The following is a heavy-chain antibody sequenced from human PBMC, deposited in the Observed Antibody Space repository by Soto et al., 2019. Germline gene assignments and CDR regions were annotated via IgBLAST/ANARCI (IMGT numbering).Heavy chain of an antibody. CDR1: GFTFSSYA. CDR3: AKDHEGALYSSSWYNY. Sequence: EVQLLESGGGLVQPGGSLRLSCAASGFTFSSYAMSWVRQAPGKGLEWVSAISGSGGSTYYADSVKGRFTISRDNSKNTPYLQMNGLRAEDTAVYYCAKDHEGALYSSSWYNYWGQGTLVTVSS. CDR2: ISGSGGST. D-gene: IGHD6-13*01. V-gene: IGHV3-23*01. J-gene: IGHJ4*02.